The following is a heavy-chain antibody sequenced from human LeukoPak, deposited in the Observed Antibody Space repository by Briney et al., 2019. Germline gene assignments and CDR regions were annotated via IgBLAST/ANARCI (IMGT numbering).Heavy chain of an antibody. CDR2: ISGSGGGT. Sequence: GGSLRLSCAATGFTFSSYAMSWVRQAPGKGLEWVSAISGSGGGTYYADSVKGRFTISRDNSKNTLYLQMNSLRAEDTAVYYCAKDLLPPFDYWGQGTLVTVSS. D-gene: IGHD3-22*01. V-gene: IGHV3-23*01. J-gene: IGHJ4*02. CDR3: AKDLLPPFDY. CDR1: GFTFSSYA.